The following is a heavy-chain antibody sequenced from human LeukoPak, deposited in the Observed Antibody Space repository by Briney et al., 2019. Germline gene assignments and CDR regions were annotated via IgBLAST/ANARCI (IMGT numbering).Heavy chain of an antibody. D-gene: IGHD3-16*02. J-gene: IGHJ4*02. Sequence: PGGSLRLSCAASGFTFSSYAMSWVRQAPGKGLEWVSAISGSGGSTYYADSVKGRFTISRDNSKTSLNLQMNSLRTEDTALYYCAKDIRYRYRLRSALGYWGQGALVTVSS. CDR1: GFTFSSYA. CDR3: AKDIRYRYRLRSALGY. CDR2: ISGSGGST. V-gene: IGHV3-23*01.